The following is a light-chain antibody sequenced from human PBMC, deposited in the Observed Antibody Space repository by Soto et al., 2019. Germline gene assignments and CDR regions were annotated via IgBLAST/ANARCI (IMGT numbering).Light chain of an antibody. Sequence: DIVMTQSPDSPASSLGERATINCKSRQSVLYSSNNKNYLAWYQQKPGQPPKLLIYWASTRESGVPDRFSGSGSGTEFTLTISSLQPDDFATYYCQHYNSYSEAFGQGTKVDIK. CDR3: QHYNSYSEA. CDR2: WAS. CDR1: QSVLYSSNNKNY. J-gene: IGKJ1*01. V-gene: IGKV4-1*01.